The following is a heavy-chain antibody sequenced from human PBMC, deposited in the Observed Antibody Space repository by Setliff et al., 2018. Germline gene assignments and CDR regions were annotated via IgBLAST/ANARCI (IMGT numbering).Heavy chain of an antibody. J-gene: IGHJ3*02. Sequence: TLSLTCAVYGGSFSGYYWNWMRQPPGKGLEWIGEINHSGSTNYNPSLKSRVTTSVDTSKNQFSLNLTSVTAADTAVYYCARRGDINGYYYHEDAFDIWGQGTRGTV. CDR3: ARRGDINGYYYHEDAFDI. CDR1: GGSFSGYY. CDR2: INHSGST. V-gene: IGHV4-34*01. D-gene: IGHD3-22*01.